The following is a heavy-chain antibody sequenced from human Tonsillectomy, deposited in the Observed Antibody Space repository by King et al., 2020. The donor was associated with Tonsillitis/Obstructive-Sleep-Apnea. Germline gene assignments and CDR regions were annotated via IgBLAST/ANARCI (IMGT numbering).Heavy chain of an antibody. D-gene: IGHD3-16*01. V-gene: IGHV5-51*01. CDR3: TRPQYSFDYLHYFDP. CDR1: GYIFTSYW. CDR2: IYPGDSDT. J-gene: IGHJ5*02. Sequence: VQLVESGAEVKKPGESLKISCKSSGYIFTSYWIGWVRQKSGKGLEWMGIIYPGDSDTRYSPSFQGQVTISADKSITTAYLQWSSLMASDTDIYYCTRPQYSFDYLHYFDPWGQGTLVTVSS.